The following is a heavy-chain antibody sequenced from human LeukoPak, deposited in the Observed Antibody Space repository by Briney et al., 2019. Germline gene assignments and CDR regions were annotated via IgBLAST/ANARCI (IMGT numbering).Heavy chain of an antibody. V-gene: IGHV4-30-4*08. CDR1: GGSISSSSYY. CDR2: IYYSGST. CDR3: ARRDYYGSGSYYP. D-gene: IGHD3-10*01. J-gene: IGHJ5*02. Sequence: SETLSLTCTVSGGSISSSSYYWSWIRQPPGKGLEWIGYIYYSGSTYYNPSLKSRVTISVDTSKNQFSLKLSSVTAADTAVYYCARRDYYGSGSYYPWGQGTLVTVSS.